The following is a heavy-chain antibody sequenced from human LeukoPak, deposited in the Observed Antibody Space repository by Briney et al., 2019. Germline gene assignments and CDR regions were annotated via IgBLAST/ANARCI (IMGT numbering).Heavy chain of an antibody. D-gene: IGHD2-21*02. J-gene: IGHJ4*02. Sequence: GGSLRLSCVASGFTFSSYGMHWVRQAPGKGLEWVAVISYDGSNKYYADSVKGRFTISRDNSKNTLYLQMNSLRAEDTAVYSCAAGYCGGDCYPFNYWGQGTQVTVSS. V-gene: IGHV3-30*03. CDR3: AAGYCGGDCYPFNY. CDR2: ISYDGSNK. CDR1: GFTFSSYG.